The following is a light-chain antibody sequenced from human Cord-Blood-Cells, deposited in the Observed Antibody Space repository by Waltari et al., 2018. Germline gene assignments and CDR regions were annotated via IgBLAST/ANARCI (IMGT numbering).Light chain of an antibody. J-gene: IGKJ4*01. V-gene: IGKV4-1*01. CDR2: WAS. Sequence: DIVMTQSPASLAVSLCARATINCKSSQSFLYSSNNKNYLAWYQQKPGQPPKLLIYWASTRESGVPDRFSGSGSGTDFTLTISSLQAEDVAVYYCQQYYSSPLTFGGGTKVEIK. CDR1: QSFLYSSNNKNY. CDR3: QQYYSSPLT.